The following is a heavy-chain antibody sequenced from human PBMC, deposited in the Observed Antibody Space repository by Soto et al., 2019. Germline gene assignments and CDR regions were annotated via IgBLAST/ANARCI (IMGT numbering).Heavy chain of an antibody. CDR3: ARDAVGAPHFDY. D-gene: IGHD1-26*01. V-gene: IGHV4-59*01. CDR1: SISTYY. Sequence: QVQLQESGPGLVKPSETLSLTCTVDSISTYYWNWIRQPPGKGLEWIGYIYYMGRTNYNSSLKSRVTMSIDTSKNQFSLKLSSVTAADTAIYYCARDAVGAPHFDYWGQGAPVTVSS. CDR2: IYYMGRT. J-gene: IGHJ4*02.